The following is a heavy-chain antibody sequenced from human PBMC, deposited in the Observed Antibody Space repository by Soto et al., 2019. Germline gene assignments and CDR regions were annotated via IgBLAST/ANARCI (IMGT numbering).Heavy chain of an antibody. V-gene: IGHV3-30*03. CDR2: ISYEGSNK. CDR3: ATSNPYYYYGMDV. CDR1: GFTFSSYG. J-gene: IGHJ6*02. Sequence: QVQLVESGGGVVQPGRSLRLSCAASGFTFSSYGMHWVRQAPGKGLEWVAVISYEGSNKYYADSVKGRFTISRDNSKNTLYLQMNSLRAEDTAVYYCATSNPYYYYGMDVWGQGTTVTVSS. D-gene: IGHD4-4*01.